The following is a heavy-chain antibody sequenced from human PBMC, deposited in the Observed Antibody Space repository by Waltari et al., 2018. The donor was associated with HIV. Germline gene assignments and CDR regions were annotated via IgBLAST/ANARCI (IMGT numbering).Heavy chain of an antibody. CDR3: ARLLLEWRGGENVAFHI. D-gene: IGHD2-8*01. J-gene: IGHJ3*02. V-gene: IGHV1-8*01. CDR1: GYTFTSYY. Sequence: QVQLVQSGAEVKKPAASVKLSCKASGYTFTSYYINWVRQATGQGLEGMGWLNPSSGATGYAQKFQGRVTMTRNTSTSTAYLELSSLRSEDTALYYCARLLLEWRGGENVAFHIWGQGTMVTVSS. CDR2: LNPSSGAT.